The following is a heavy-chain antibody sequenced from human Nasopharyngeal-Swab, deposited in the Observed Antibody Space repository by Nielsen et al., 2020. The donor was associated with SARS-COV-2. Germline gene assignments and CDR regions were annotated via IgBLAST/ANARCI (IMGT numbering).Heavy chain of an antibody. CDR2: ISGDSDST. CDR3: AKDRDSGDDSEEYYHYYGMDV. Sequence: GGSLRLSCAASGFTFSKFAMSWVRQAPGKGLAWVSVISGDSDSTYYTDSVRGRFTISRDNSKNTLNLQMNNLRAEDTAIYYCAKDRDSGDDSEEYYHYYGMDVWGQGAPVTVSS. J-gene: IGHJ6*02. V-gene: IGHV3-23*01. CDR1: GFTFSKFA. D-gene: IGHD5-12*01.